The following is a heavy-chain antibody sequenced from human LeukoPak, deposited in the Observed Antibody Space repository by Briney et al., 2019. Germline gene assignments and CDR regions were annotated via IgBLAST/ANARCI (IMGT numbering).Heavy chain of an antibody. J-gene: IGHJ3*02. Sequence: ASVKVSCKVFGYTLTELSMHWVRQAPGKGLEWMGGFDPEDGETIYAQKFQGRVTMTEDTSTDTAYMELSSLRSEDTAVYYCATDLIWFGESSSAFDIWGQGTMVTVSS. CDR1: GYTLTELS. CDR3: ATDLIWFGESSSAFDI. V-gene: IGHV1-24*01. D-gene: IGHD3-10*01. CDR2: FDPEDGET.